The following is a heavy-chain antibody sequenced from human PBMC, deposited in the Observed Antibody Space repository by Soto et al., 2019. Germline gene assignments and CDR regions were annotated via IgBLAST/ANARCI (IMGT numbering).Heavy chain of an antibody. CDR2: TNPNSGNT. J-gene: IGHJ3*02. V-gene: IGHV1-8*01. D-gene: IGHD3-16*01. Sequence: ASVKVSCKASGYTFTSYDINWVRQATGQGLEWMGWTNPNSGNTGYAQKFQGRVTMTRNTSISTAYMELSSLRSEDTAVYYCAREAMGGDAFDIWGQGTMVTVSS. CDR3: AREAMGGDAFDI. CDR1: GYTFTSYD.